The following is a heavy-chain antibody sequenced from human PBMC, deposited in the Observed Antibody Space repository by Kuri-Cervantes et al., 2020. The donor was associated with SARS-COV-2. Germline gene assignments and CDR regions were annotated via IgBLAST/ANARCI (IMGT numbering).Heavy chain of an antibody. CDR1: GGSFSGYY. CDR2: INHSGST. J-gene: IGHJ4*02. D-gene: IGHD1-26*01. V-gene: IGHV4-34*01. CDR3: ASVGPGSVH. Sequence: SETLSLTCAVYGGSFSGYYWSWIRQPPGKGLEWIGEINHSGSTNYNPSLKSRVTISVDTPKNQFSLKLSSVTAADTAVYYCASVGPGSVHWGQGTLVTVSS.